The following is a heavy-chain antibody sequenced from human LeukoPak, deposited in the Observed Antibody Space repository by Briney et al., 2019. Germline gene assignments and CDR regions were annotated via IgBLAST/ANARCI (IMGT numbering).Heavy chain of an antibody. CDR1: GFTFSSYA. D-gene: IGHD2-2*01. J-gene: IGHJ4*02. V-gene: IGHV3-23*01. Sequence: GGSLRLSCAASGFTFSSYAMSWVRQAPGKGLEWASAISGSGGSTYYADSVKGRFTISRDNSKNTLYLQMNSLRAEDTAVYYCAKGHQLLHGGAHFDYWGQGTLVTVSS. CDR3: AKGHQLLHGGAHFDY. CDR2: ISGSGGST.